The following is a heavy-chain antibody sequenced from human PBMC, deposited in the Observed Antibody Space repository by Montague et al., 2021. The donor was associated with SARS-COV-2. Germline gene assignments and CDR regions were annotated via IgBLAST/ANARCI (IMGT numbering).Heavy chain of an antibody. D-gene: IGHD3-10*01. CDR1: GGSISPYY. J-gene: IGHJ5*01. Sequence: SETLSLTCTVSGGSISPYYWTWMRQPPGKGLEWIGYIYYTGNTKYKPSLKSRVTISVDTSKNQFSLNLKSVTAADTAVYYCARDRGRYFDSGSYNWLDSWGQGTLVTVSS. CDR2: IYYTGNT. V-gene: IGHV4-59*01. CDR3: ARDRGRYFDSGSYNWLDS.